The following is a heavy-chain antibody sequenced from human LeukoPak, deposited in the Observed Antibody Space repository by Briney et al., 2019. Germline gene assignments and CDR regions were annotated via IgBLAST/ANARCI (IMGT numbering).Heavy chain of an antibody. D-gene: IGHD2-21*02. CDR1: GFTFSSYA. V-gene: IGHV3-30*04. Sequence: PGRSLRLSCAASGFTFSSYAMHWVRQAPGKGLEWVAVISYDGSNKHYADSVKGRFTISRDNAKNSLYLQMNSLRAEDTAVYYCARPCGGDCYSSNFQHWGQGTLVTVSS. CDR2: ISYDGSNK. J-gene: IGHJ1*01. CDR3: ARPCGGDCYSSNFQH.